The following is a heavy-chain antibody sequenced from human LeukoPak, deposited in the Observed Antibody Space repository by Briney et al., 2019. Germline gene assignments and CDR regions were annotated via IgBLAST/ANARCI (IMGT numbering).Heavy chain of an antibody. CDR3: AREPRGLWFGDDNWFDP. CDR1: GGSISSYY. D-gene: IGHD3-10*01. V-gene: IGHV4-4*07. CDR2: IYSSGST. Sequence: PSETLSLTCTVSGGSISSYYWSWIRQPAGKGLEWIGRIYSSGSTNYNPSLMSRVTMSVDTSKNQFSLKVSSVTAADTAVYYCAREPRGLWFGDDNWFDPWGQGTLVNVSS. J-gene: IGHJ5*02.